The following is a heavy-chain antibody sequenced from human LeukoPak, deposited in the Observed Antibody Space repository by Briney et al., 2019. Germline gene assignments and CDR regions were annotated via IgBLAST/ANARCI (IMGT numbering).Heavy chain of an antibody. CDR1: GYTFTGYY. CDR2: INPNSGGT. Sequence: ASVKVPCKASGYTFTGYYMHWVRQAPGQGLEWMGWINPNSGGTNYAQKFQGRVTMTRDTSISTAYMELSRLRSDDTAVYYCARTSELSSGYYYDYWGQGTLVTVSS. CDR3: ARTSELSSGYYYDY. D-gene: IGHD3-22*01. J-gene: IGHJ4*02. V-gene: IGHV1-2*02.